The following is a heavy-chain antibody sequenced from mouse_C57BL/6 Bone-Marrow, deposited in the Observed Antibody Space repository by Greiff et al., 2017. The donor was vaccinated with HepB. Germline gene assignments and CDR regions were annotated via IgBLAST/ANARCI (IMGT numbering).Heavy chain of an antibody. CDR2: IHPNSGST. CDR1: GYTFTSYW. J-gene: IGHJ3*01. Sequence: QVQLQQPGAELVKPGASVKLSCKASGYTFTSYWMHWVKQRSGQGLEWIGMIHPNSGSTNYNEKFKSKATLTVDKSSSTAYMQLSSLTSEDSAVYYCARYYSNYGFAYWGQGTLVTVSA. V-gene: IGHV1-64*01. CDR3: ARYYSNYGFAY. D-gene: IGHD2-5*01.